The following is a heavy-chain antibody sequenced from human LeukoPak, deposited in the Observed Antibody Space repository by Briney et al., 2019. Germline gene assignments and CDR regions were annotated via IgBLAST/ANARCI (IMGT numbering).Heavy chain of an antibody. J-gene: IGHJ4*02. CDR3: ARHLSGYSNYLLFDY. D-gene: IGHD4-11*01. Sequence: SETLSLTCTVTGGSISSYYWSWIRQPPGKGLEWIGYIYYSGSTNYNPSLKSRVTISVDTSKNQFSLKLSSVTAADTAVYHCARHLSGYSNYLLFDYWGQGTLVTVSS. V-gene: IGHV4-59*08. CDR2: IYYSGST. CDR1: GGSISSYY.